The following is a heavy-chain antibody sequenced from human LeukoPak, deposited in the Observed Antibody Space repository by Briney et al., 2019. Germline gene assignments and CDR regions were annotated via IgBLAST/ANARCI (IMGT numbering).Heavy chain of an antibody. CDR1: GGSISSYY. Sequence: SETLSLTCTVSGGSISSYYWSWIRQPAGKGLEWIGRIYTSGSTNYNPSLKSRVTMSVDTSKKQFSLKLSSVTAADTAVYYCARDRDCSSTSCYKGDWFDPWGQGTLVTVSS. CDR2: IYTSGST. D-gene: IGHD2-2*02. V-gene: IGHV4-4*07. J-gene: IGHJ5*02. CDR3: ARDRDCSSTSCYKGDWFDP.